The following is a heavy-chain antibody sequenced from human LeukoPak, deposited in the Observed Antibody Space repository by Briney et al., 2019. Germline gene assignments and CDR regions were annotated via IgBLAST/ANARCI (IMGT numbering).Heavy chain of an antibody. D-gene: IGHD3-9*01. CDR2: VNSDGSST. J-gene: IGHJ3*02. CDR3: ARNYDLVTGSLPYAFDI. CDR1: GFTFSSYW. Sequence: GGSLRLSCAASGFTFSSYWMHWVRQAPGKGLVWVSRVNSDGSSTSYADPVKGRFTISRDNAKNSLYLQMNSLRAEDTALYYCARNYDLVTGSLPYAFDIWGQGTMVTVSS. V-gene: IGHV3-74*01.